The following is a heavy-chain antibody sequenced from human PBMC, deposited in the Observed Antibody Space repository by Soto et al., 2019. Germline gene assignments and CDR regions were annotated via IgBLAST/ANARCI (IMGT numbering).Heavy chain of an antibody. CDR2: IIPMLGMS. CDR3: ATSDGSGIRPFDY. V-gene: IGHV1-69*02. J-gene: IGHJ4*02. CDR1: GDTFNFYT. D-gene: IGHD3-10*01. Sequence: QVQLVQSGAEVKKPGSSVKVSCKASGDTFNFYTISWVRKAPGQGLEWMGRIIPMLGMSNFAQKFQDRVTIIADKSTSTAYMQFSSLRSEDTAIYYCATSDGSGIRPFDYWGQGTLVTVSS.